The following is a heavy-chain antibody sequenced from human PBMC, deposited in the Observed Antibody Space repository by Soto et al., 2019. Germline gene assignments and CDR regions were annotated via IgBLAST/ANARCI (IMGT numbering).Heavy chain of an antibody. CDR1: GFTFDDYA. J-gene: IGHJ4*02. CDR2: ISWNSGSI. D-gene: IGHD2-15*01. CDR3: AKLGTWGPVVAAPFDY. V-gene: IGHV3-9*01. Sequence: GGSLRLSCAASGFTFDDYAMHWVRQAPGKGLEWVSGISWNSGSIGYADSVKGRFTISRDNAKNSLYLQMNSLRAEDTALYYCAKLGTWGPVVAAPFDYWGQGTLVTVSS.